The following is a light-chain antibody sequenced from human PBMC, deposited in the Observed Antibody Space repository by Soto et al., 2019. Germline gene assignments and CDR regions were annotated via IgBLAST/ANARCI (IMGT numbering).Light chain of an antibody. CDR1: NSNIESNT. V-gene: IGLV1-44*01. CDR2: SNN. Sequence: QSVLTQPPSASGTPGQRVTISCSGSNSNIESNTVSWYQQLPGTAPKLLIYSNNQRPSGVPDLFSGSKSGTSASLAISGLQSDDEADYYCAAWDDSLNGHVVFGGGTQLTV. J-gene: IGLJ2*01. CDR3: AAWDDSLNGHVV.